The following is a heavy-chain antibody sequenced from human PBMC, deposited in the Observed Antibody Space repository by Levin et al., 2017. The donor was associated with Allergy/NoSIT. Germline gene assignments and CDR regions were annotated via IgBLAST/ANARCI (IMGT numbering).Heavy chain of an antibody. Sequence: KISCKASGGTFSSYAISWVRQAPGQGLEWMGGIIPIFGTANYAQKFQGRVTITADESTSTAYMELSSLRSEDTAVYYCARQYYDILTGYYMRYYYGMDVWGQGTTVTVSS. J-gene: IGHJ6*02. D-gene: IGHD3-9*01. CDR2: IIPIFGTA. CDR3: ARQYYDILTGYYMRYYYGMDV. V-gene: IGHV1-69*01. CDR1: GGTFSSYA.